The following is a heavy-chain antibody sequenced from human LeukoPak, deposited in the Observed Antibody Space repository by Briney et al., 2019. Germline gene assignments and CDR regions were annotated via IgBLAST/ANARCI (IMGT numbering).Heavy chain of an antibody. V-gene: IGHV3-30*02. CDR1: GFTFSTYG. Sequence: GGSLRLSCVASGFTFSTYGMHWGRQAPGKVLGCVAFIRYDGNNKYYIDSVKGRFTISRDNSKNTLYLQMNSLSPEDTAVYYCAKDRGGSGWSHFDFWGQGTLVTVSS. D-gene: IGHD6-19*01. CDR3: AKDRGGSGWSHFDF. J-gene: IGHJ4*02. CDR2: IRYDGNNK.